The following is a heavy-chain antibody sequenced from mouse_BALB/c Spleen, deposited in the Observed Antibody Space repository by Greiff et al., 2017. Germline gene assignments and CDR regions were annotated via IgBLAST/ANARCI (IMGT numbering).Heavy chain of an antibody. CDR1: GFTFSDYY. CDR2: ISDGGSYT. D-gene: IGHD1-1*01. V-gene: IGHV5-4*02. Sequence: EVKLVESGGGLVKPGGSLKLSCAASGFTFSDYYMYWVRQTPEKRLEWVATISDGGSYTYYPDSVKGRFTISRDNAKNNLYLQMSSLKSEDTAMYYCARARSITTVVEGFAYWGQGTLVTVSA. CDR3: ARARSITTVVEGFAY. J-gene: IGHJ3*01.